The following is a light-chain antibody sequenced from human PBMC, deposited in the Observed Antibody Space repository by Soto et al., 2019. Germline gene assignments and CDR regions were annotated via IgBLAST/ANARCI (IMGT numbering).Light chain of an antibody. V-gene: IGKV3-20*01. J-gene: IGKJ2*01. CDR2: ATS. CDR3: QQYATSPPMYT. Sequence: LMMQSPATLSLSLGDIVSLSCRADESISNNLAWYQQKPGQAPRLLIYATSTRAAGIPDRLSGSGSGTDFTLTISRLEPDDVAVYYCQQYATSPPMYTFGQGTKVDIK. CDR1: ESISNN.